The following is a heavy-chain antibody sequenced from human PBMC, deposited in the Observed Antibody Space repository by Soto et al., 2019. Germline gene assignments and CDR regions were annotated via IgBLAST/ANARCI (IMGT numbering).Heavy chain of an antibody. Sequence: GGFLRLSCAVSGVTLTTVWMNWVRQAPGKGPEWVARIKSKTDGGTSDYAAPVKGRFTISRDNSENTLYLQMNSLKIEDTAVNYCTRGLLGGAPSYTFHGMDVWGQGTTVTVSS. D-gene: IGHD1-26*01. V-gene: IGHV3-15*07. CDR2: IKSKTDGGTS. CDR1: GVTLTTVW. CDR3: TRGLLGGAPSYTFHGMDV. J-gene: IGHJ6*01.